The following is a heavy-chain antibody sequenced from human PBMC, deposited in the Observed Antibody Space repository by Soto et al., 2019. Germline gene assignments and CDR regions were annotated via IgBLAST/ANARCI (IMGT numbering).Heavy chain of an antibody. CDR1: GFTFSAFA. D-gene: IGHD6-13*01. CDR2: ITGSGTGT. J-gene: IGHJ4*02. CDR3: AKTGSFYYFDY. V-gene: IGHV3-23*01. Sequence: GGSLRLSCAASGFTFSAFAITWVRQAPGRGLEWVSGITGSGTGTYFADSVKGRFTISRDNSRNTVHLQMNSLRADDTAVYYCAKTGSFYYFDYWGQGTLVTVSS.